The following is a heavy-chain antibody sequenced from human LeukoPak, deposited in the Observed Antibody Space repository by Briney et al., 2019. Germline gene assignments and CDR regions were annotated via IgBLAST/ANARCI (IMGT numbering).Heavy chain of an antibody. CDR1: GYTFTSYD. J-gene: IGHJ6*02. CDR3: ARAPGVAGTYYYYGMDV. D-gene: IGHD6-19*01. Sequence: ASVKVSCKASGYTFTSYDINWVRQATGQGLEWMGWMNPNSGNTGYAQKFQGRVTMTRNTSISTAYMELSSLRSEDTAVYYCARAPGVAGTYYYYGMDVWGQGTTVTVS. V-gene: IGHV1-8*01. CDR2: MNPNSGNT.